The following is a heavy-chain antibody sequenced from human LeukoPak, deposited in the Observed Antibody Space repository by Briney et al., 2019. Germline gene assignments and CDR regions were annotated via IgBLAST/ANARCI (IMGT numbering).Heavy chain of an antibody. V-gene: IGHV1-2*06. CDR3: ARVGKQLVL. CDR1: GGTFSSYA. CDR2: INPNSGGT. J-gene: IGHJ4*02. Sequence: ASVKVSCKASGGTFSSYAISWVRQAPGQGLEWMGRINPNSGGTNYAQKFQGRVTMTRDTSISTAYMELSRLRSDDTAVYYCARVGKQLVLWGQGTLVTVSS. D-gene: IGHD6-13*01.